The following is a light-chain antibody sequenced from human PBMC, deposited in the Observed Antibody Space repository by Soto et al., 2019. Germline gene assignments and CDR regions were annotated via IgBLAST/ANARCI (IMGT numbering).Light chain of an antibody. CDR2: DVS. Sequence: QSVLTQPASVSGSPGQSITISCTGTSSDVGGYNYVSWYQQHPGKAPKLMIYDVSNRPSGVSNRFSGSKSGNTASLTISGLQAEDEADYYWSSYTSSSTVVFGGGTKVTV. V-gene: IGLV2-14*01. CDR3: SSYTSSSTVV. CDR1: SSDVGGYNY. J-gene: IGLJ2*01.